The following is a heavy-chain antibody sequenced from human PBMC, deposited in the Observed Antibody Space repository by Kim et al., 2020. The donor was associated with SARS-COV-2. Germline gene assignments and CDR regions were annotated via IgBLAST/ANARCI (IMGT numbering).Heavy chain of an antibody. J-gene: IGHJ4*02. Sequence: GGSLRLSCAASGFTFSSYAMHWVRQAPGKGLEWVAVISYDGSNKYYADSVKGRFTISRDNSKNTLYLQMNSLRAEDTAVYYCARAPVFSTAPGDYWGPGT. V-gene: IGHV3-30-3*01. CDR1: GFTFSSYA. CDR2: ISYDGSNK. D-gene: IGHD2-21*01. CDR3: ARAPVFSTAPGDY.